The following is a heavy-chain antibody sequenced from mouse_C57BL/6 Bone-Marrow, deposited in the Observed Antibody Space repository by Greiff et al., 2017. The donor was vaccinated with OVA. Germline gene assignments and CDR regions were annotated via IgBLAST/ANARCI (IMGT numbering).Heavy chain of an antibody. CDR3: ARSRGFDY. CDR2: IDPSDSYT. D-gene: IGHD3-3*01. CDR1: GYTFTSYW. J-gene: IGHJ2*01. Sequence: QVQLQQPGAELVMPGASVKLSCKASGYTFTSYWMHWVKQRPGQGLEWIGEIDPSDSYTNYNQKFKGKSTLTVDKSSSTAYMQLSSLTSEDSAVYYYARSRGFDYWGQGTTLTVSS. V-gene: IGHV1-69*01.